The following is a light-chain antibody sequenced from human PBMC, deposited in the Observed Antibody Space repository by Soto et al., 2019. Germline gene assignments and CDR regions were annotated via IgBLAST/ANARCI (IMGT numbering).Light chain of an antibody. CDR2: DAS. CDR3: QQYQSYFLT. J-gene: IGKJ3*01. Sequence: DLPMTQSPSTLSASVGDRVTITCRASQSISRSLAWYQQKSGKAPKLLIYDASSLESGVPSRFSGSGFGTEFTLTISGLQPDDFATYYCQQYQSYFLTFGPGTTVDMK. V-gene: IGKV1-5*01. CDR1: QSISRS.